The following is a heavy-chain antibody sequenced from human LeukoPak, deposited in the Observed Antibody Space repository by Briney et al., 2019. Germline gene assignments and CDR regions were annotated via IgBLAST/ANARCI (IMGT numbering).Heavy chain of an antibody. D-gene: IGHD1-14*01. J-gene: IGHJ4*02. CDR3: ARQGPVELSFDY. CDR1: GGSISSHY. Sequence: SETLSLTCTVSGGSISSHYWSWIRQPPGKGLEFIGYVYYSGTTNFNPSLKSRVTISVDTSKNQFSLKLSSVTAADTAVYYCARQGPVELSFDYWGQGTLVTVSS. CDR2: VYYSGTT. V-gene: IGHV4-59*08.